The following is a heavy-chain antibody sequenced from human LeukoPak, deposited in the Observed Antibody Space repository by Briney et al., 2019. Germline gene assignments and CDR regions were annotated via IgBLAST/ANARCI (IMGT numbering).Heavy chain of an antibody. J-gene: IGHJ4*02. CDR2: INHSGST. Sequence: PSETLSLTCAVYGGSFSGYYWSWIRQPPGKGLEWIGEINHSGSTNYNPSLKSRVTISVDTSKNQFSLKLSSVTAADTAVYYCARFSDGWYSDYWGQGTLVTVSS. CDR1: GGSFSGYY. CDR3: ARFSDGWYSDY. V-gene: IGHV4-34*01. D-gene: IGHD6-19*01.